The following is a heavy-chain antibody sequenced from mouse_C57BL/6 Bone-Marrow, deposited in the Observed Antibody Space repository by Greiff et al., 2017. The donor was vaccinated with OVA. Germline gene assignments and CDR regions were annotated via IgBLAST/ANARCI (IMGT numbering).Heavy chain of an antibody. V-gene: IGHV2-2*01. CDR3: ARNSGIVRFDY. Sequence: VKLKQSGPGLVQPSQSLSITCTVSGFSLTSYGVHWVRQSPGKGLEWLGVIWSGGSTDYNAAFISRRSISKDNSKSQVFFKMNSLQADETAIYYCARNSGIVRFDYWGQGTTLTVSS. CDR2: IWSGGST. D-gene: IGHD2-12*01. CDR1: GFSLTSYG. J-gene: IGHJ2*01.